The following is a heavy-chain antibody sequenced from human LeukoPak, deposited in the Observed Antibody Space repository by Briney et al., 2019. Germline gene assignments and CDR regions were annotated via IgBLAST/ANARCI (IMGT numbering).Heavy chain of an antibody. V-gene: IGHV3-49*04. CDR1: GFIFGDHA. CDR2: IRSKAYGGTT. CDR3: ARGLIDLWIHNAMDV. Sequence: GGSLRLSCTGFGFIFGDHAMCWVRQAPGKGLESVGFIRSKAYGGTTEYGTSVKDRFTISRDDPRSIVYLQMNSLKIEDTAVYFCARGLIDLWIHNAMDVWGQGTTVTVSS. J-gene: IGHJ6*02. D-gene: IGHD5-18*01.